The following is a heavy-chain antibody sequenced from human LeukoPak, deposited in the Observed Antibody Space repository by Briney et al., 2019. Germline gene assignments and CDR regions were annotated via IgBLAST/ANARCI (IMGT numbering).Heavy chain of an antibody. Sequence: GGSLRLSCAASGVTFSSYGMHWVRHPPGKGLEWVAVISYDESKKYYANPVTSRFTISTDNSKNTLYLQMNSLRADDTAVYYCAEEYSDEADGWFAQYYFDYWGQGTLVTVSS. D-gene: IGHD3-10*01. J-gene: IGHJ4*02. CDR2: ISYDESKK. CDR3: AEEYSDEADGWFAQYYFDY. CDR1: GVTFSSYG. V-gene: IGHV3-30*18.